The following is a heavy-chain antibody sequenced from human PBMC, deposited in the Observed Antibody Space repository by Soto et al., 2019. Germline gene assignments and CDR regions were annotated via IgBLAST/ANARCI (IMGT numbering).Heavy chain of an antibody. J-gene: IGHJ4*02. V-gene: IGHV1-24*01. CDR2: FDLEAGEE. D-gene: IGHD3-10*01. CDR3: ATPTPLRRAMITNTPFDF. Sequence: ALEKVSCKICGHSLTEFSSHWGRQAQGKGLGWMGGFDLEAGEEIYAQKWHGRVTVNEDTVNDSAYMELRRLNSDDTAAYYCATPTPLRRAMITNTPFDFWGQGPPVTVSS. CDR1: GHSLTEFS.